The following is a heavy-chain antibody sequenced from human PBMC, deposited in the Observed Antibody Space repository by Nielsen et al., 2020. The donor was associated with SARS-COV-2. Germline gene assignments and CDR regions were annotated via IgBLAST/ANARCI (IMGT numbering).Heavy chain of an antibody. V-gene: IGHV5-51*01. CDR1: GYSFTSYW. Sequence: GGSLRLSCKGSGYSFTSYWIGWVRQMPGKGLEWMGIIYPGDSDTRYSPSFQGQVTISADKSINTAYLQWGSLKASDTALYYCARLGGRWLPNWYFDLWGRGTLVTVSS. CDR3: ARLGGRWLPNWYFDL. D-gene: IGHD3-22*01. J-gene: IGHJ2*01. CDR2: IYPGDSDT.